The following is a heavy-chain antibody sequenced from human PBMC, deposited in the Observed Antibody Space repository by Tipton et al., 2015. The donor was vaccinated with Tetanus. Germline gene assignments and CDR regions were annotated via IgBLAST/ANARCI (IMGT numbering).Heavy chain of an antibody. CDR3: ARGGSYHTPPGY. CDR2: IYYSGST. J-gene: IGHJ4*02. V-gene: IGHV4-31*03. CDR1: GGSISSGGYY. D-gene: IGHD1-26*01. Sequence: TLSLTCTVSGGSISSGGYYWSWIRQYPGKGLEWIGYIYYSGSTYYNPPLKSRVTISVDTSKNQFSLKLSSVTAADTAVYYCARGGSYHTPPGYWGQGTLVTVSS.